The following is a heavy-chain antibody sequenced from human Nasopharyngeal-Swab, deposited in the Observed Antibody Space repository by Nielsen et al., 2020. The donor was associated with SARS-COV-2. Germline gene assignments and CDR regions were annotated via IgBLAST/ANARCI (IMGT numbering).Heavy chain of an antibody. J-gene: IGHJ4*02. CDR1: GFTFSDYY. V-gene: IGHV3-11*05. CDR3: AKDQRYSGYDSFDY. D-gene: IGHD5-12*01. Sequence: GESLKISCAASGFTFSDYYMSWIRQAPGKGLEWVSYISSSSSYTNYADSVKGRFTISRDNSKNTLYLQMNSLRAEDTAVYYCAKDQRYSGYDSFDYWGQGTLVTVSS. CDR2: ISSSSSYT.